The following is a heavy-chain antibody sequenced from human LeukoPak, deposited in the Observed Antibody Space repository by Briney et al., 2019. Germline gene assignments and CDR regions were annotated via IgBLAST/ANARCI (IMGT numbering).Heavy chain of an antibody. CDR1: GFTVSSNY. CDR3: ARDRNWNYLGLFDY. D-gene: IGHD1-7*01. CDR2: IYSGGST. V-gene: IGHV3-66*01. Sequence: GGSLRLSCAASGFTVSSNYMSWVRQAPGKGLEWVSVIYSGGSTYYADSVKGRFTISRDDSKNTLYLQMNSLRAEDTAVYYCARDRNWNYLGLFDYWGQGTLVTVSS. J-gene: IGHJ4*02.